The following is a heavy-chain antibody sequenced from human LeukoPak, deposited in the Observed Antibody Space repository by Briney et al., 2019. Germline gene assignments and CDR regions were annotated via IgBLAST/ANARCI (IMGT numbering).Heavy chain of an antibody. D-gene: IGHD1-7*01. CDR2: ISGSGGSP. Sequence: GGSLRLSCAASGFTFSSYAMSWVRQAPGKGLEWVSAISGSGGSPYYADSVKGRFTISRDNSKNPLFLQMNSLRAEDTAVYYCAKRRGLELLYYYYMDVWGKGTTVTVPS. CDR3: AKRRGLELLYYYYMDV. CDR1: GFTFSSYA. J-gene: IGHJ6*03. V-gene: IGHV3-23*01.